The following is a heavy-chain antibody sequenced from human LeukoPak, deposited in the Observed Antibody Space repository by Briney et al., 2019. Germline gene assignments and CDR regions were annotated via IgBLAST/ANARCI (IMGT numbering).Heavy chain of an antibody. CDR3: ARDKTYGSGSSYHPTWFDP. J-gene: IGHJ5*02. CDR1: GGSFSGYY. V-gene: IGHV4-34*01. Sequence: SETLSLTCAVYGGSFSGYYWSWIRQPPGKGLEWIGEINHSGSTNYNPSLKSRVTMSVDTSKNQFSLKLSSVTAADTAVHYCARDKTYGSGSSYHPTWFDPWGQGTLVTVSS. CDR2: INHSGST. D-gene: IGHD3-10*01.